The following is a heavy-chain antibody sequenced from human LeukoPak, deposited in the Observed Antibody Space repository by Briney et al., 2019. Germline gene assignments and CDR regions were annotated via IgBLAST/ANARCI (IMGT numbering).Heavy chain of an antibody. CDR3: ARAEKGDSSSWYFDY. D-gene: IGHD6-13*01. Sequence: SETRSLTCAVYGGSFSGYYWSWIRQPPGKGLEWIGEINHSGSTNYNPSLKSRVTISVDTSKNQFSLKLSSVTAADTAVYYCARAEKGDSSSWYFDYWGQGTLVTVSS. CDR1: GGSFSGYY. CDR2: INHSGST. V-gene: IGHV4-34*01. J-gene: IGHJ4*02.